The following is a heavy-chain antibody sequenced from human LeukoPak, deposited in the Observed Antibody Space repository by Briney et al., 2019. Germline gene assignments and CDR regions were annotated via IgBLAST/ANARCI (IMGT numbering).Heavy chain of an antibody. D-gene: IGHD2-2*02. V-gene: IGHV5-51*01. J-gene: IGHJ4*02. CDR3: ARGYCSSTSCYKPAGHRGLPDY. CDR2: IYPVDSDT. Sequence: GESLKISCKGSGYSFTSYWIGWVRQMPGKGLEWMGIIYPVDSDTRYSPSFQGQVTISADKSIRTAYLQWSSLKASDTAMYYCARGYCSSTSCYKPAGHRGLPDYWGQGTLVTVSS. CDR1: GYSFTSYW.